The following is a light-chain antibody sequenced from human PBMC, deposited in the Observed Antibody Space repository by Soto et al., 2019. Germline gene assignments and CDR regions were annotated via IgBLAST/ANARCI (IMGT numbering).Light chain of an antibody. Sequence: QSALTQPPSASGSPGQSVTISCTGTSSDVGGYNYVSWYQQHPGTAPKLMIYEVSKRPSGVPDRFSGSKSGNTASLTVSGLQAEDEPDYYCSSYAGSNNFVFGTGTKLTVL. CDR1: SSDVGGYNY. CDR2: EVS. J-gene: IGLJ1*01. V-gene: IGLV2-8*01. CDR3: SSYAGSNNFV.